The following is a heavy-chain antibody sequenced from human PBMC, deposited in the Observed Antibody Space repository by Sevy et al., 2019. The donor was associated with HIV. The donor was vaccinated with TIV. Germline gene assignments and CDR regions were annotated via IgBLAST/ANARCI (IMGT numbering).Heavy chain of an antibody. J-gene: IGHJ5*02. V-gene: IGHV3-21*01. CDR3: ARDRIAAAGTAYNWFDH. CDR1: GFTFSSYS. CDR2: ISSSSSYI. Sequence: GGSLRLSCAASGFTFSSYSMNWVRQAPGKGLEWVSSISSSSSYIYYADSVKGRFTISRDNAKNSRYLQMNSLRAEDTAVYYCARDRIAAAGTAYNWFDHWGQGTLVTVSS. D-gene: IGHD6-13*01.